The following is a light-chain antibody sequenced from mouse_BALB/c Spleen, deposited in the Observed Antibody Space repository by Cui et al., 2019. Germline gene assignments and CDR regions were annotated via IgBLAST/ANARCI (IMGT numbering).Light chain of an antibody. J-gene: IGKJ5*01. CDR3: QQWSSNPLT. V-gene: IGKV4-68*01. Sequence: QIVLTQSPPLMSASPVEKVTMTCSASSSVSYMYWYQQKPRSSPKPWIYLTSNLASGVPARFSGSGSGTCYSLTISSMEAEDAATYYCQQWSSNPLTFGAGTKLELK. CDR1: SSVSY. CDR2: LTS.